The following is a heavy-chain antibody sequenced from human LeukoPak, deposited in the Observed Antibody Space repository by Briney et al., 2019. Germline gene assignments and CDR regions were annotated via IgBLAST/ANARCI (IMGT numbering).Heavy chain of an antibody. CDR2: IKQDGSEK. Sequence: GGSLRLSCAASGFTFSGYWMSWVRQAPGKGLEWVANIKQDGSEKYYVDSVKGRFTISRDNAKNSLYLQMNSLRAEDTAVYYCVRDLYRIVVVPHYFDYWAREPWSPSPQ. D-gene: IGHD3-22*01. J-gene: IGHJ4*02. CDR1: GFTFSGYW. V-gene: IGHV3-7*01. CDR3: VRDLYRIVVVPHYFDY.